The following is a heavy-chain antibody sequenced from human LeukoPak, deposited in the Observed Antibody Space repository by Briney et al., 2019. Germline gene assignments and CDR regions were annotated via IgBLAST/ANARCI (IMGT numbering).Heavy chain of an antibody. V-gene: IGHV1-46*01. CDR3: AREGGQGTALDY. CDR2: INPSGGST. J-gene: IGHJ4*02. CDR1: GYTFTSYY. Sequence: GASVRVSCKASGYTFTSYYMHWVRQAPGQGLEWMGIINPSGGSTSYAQKFQGRVTMTRDTSTSTVYMELSSLRSEDTAVYYCAREGGQGTALDYWGQGTLVTVSS. D-gene: IGHD6-13*01.